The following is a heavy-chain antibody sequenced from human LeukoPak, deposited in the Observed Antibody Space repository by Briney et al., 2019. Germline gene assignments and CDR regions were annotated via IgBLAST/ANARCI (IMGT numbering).Heavy chain of an antibody. D-gene: IGHD6-13*01. CDR1: GYTFTGYY. CDR2: INPNSAGT. CDR3: ARLGIAASGDAY. Sequence: GASVKVSCKASGYTFTGYYMHWVRQAPGHGLEWMGWINPNSAGTNYAQRFQGRVTMTRDTSISTAYMELSRLTSDDTAVYYCARLGIAASGDAYWGQGTLVTVSS. V-gene: IGHV1-2*02. J-gene: IGHJ4*02.